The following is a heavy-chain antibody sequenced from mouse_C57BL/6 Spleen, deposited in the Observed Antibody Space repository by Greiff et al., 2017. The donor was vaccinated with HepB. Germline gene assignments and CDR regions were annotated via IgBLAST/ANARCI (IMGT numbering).Heavy chain of an antibody. CDR3: ARGDYYGSSPYYFDY. J-gene: IGHJ2*01. Sequence: QVHVKQPGAELVKPGASVKLSCKASGYTFTSYWMHWVKQRPGQGLEWIGMIHPNSGSTNYNEKFKSKATLTVDKSSSTAYMQLSSLTSEDSAVYYCARGDYYGSSPYYFDYWGQGTTLTVSS. CDR2: IHPNSGST. V-gene: IGHV1-64*01. D-gene: IGHD1-1*01. CDR1: GYTFTSYW.